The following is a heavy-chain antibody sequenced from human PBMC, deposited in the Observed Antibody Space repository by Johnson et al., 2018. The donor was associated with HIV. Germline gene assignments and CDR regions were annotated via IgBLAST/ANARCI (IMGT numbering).Heavy chain of an antibody. J-gene: IGHJ3*01. CDR1: GFTFDDYG. Sequence: VQLVESGGGVVQPGGSLRLSCVVSGFTFDDYGMSWVRQGPGKGLEWVSGINWNGKTGYADSITGRFTISRDNAKNSLYLQMNSLRPEDTAVYYCARANLSPFGGVNDAFDVWGQGTMVTVSS. V-gene: IGHV3-20*04. CDR3: ARANLSPFGGVNDAFDV. D-gene: IGHD3-16*01. CDR2: INWNGKT.